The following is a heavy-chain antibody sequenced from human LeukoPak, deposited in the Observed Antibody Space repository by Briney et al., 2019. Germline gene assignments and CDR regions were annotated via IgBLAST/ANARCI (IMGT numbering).Heavy chain of an antibody. Sequence: SETLSLTCPVSGGSISSYYWSWIRQPAGKGLEWIGRIYTSGSTNYNPSLKSRVTMSVDTSKNQFSLKLSSVTAADTAVYYCARVSVGYYDSSGYYRQNAFDIWGQGTMVTVSS. V-gene: IGHV4-4*07. CDR3: ARVSVGYYDSSGYYRQNAFDI. D-gene: IGHD3-22*01. J-gene: IGHJ3*02. CDR1: GGSISSYY. CDR2: IYTSGST.